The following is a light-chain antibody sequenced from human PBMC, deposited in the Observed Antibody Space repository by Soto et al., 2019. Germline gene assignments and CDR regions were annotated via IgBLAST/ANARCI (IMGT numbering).Light chain of an antibody. V-gene: IGLV2-8*01. J-gene: IGLJ1*01. CDR2: EVT. Sequence: QSVLTQPPSASGSPGQSVTISCTGTSSDVGGYDYVSWYQQHPGKALKLMIYEVTIRPSGVSDRFSGSKSGNTASLAVSGLQAEDEADYYCSSYTGGNPSYVFGTGTK. CDR1: SSDVGGYDY. CDR3: SSYTGGNPSYV.